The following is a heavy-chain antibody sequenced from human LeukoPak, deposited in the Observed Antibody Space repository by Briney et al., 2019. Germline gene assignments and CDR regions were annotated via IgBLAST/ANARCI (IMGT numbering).Heavy chain of an antibody. V-gene: IGHV1-18*01. CDR1: GYTFTDYD. J-gene: IGHJ4*02. CDR2: VRPYNGNT. CDR3: ARNGRVRRVVKDLFEY. D-gene: IGHD3-10*01. Sequence: GASVKVSCKPSGYTFTDYDITWVRQAPGHGLEWMGRVRPYNGNTYYSQRFQDRVIITKDTSAGTAYMDLRDLRTDDTAMYYCARNGRVRRVVKDLFEYWGQGTLVAVSS.